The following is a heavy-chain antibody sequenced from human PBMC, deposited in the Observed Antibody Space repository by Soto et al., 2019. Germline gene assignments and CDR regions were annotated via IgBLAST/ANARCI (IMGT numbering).Heavy chain of an antibody. CDR2: IIPILGIA. V-gene: IGHV1-69*02. CDR1: GGTFSSYT. Sequence: GASVKVSCKASGGTFSSYTISWVRQAPGQGLEWMGRIIPILGIANYAQKFQGRVTITADKSTSTAYMELSSLRSEDTAVYYCARLGYSGYDANWFDPWGQGTLVTVSS. D-gene: IGHD5-12*01. J-gene: IGHJ5*02. CDR3: ARLGYSGYDANWFDP.